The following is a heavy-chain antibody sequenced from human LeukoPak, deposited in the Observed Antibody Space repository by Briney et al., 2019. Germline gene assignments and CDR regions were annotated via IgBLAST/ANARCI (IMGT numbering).Heavy chain of an antibody. J-gene: IGHJ5*02. CDR2: IDPSDSYT. D-gene: IGHD6-13*01. CDR1: GYSFSSYW. V-gene: IGHV5-10-1*01. CDR3: ARQRAAVASWNFDP. Sequence: GESLKISCKGSGYSFSSYWITWVRQMPGKGLEWMGTIDPSDSYTNYSPSFQGHVTISADRSISTAYLQWSSLKASDTAMYYCARQRAAVASWNFDPWGQGTLVTVSS.